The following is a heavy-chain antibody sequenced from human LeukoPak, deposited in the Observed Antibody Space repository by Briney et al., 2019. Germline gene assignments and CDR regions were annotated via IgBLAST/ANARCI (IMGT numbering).Heavy chain of an antibody. V-gene: IGHV4-59*01. Sequence: SETLSLTCTVSGGPISSYYWSWIRQPPGKGLEGIGYIYYSGSTNYNPSLKSRVTISVDTSKNQFSLKLSSVTAADTAVYYCARRLRPSTFDYWGQGTLVTVSS. CDR1: GGPISSYY. J-gene: IGHJ4*02. CDR3: ARRLRPSTFDY. D-gene: IGHD1-26*01. CDR2: IYYSGST.